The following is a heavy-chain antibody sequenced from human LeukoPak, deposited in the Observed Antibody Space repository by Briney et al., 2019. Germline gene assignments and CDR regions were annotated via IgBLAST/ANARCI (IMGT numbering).Heavy chain of an antibody. CDR3: ARHPYGVLDY. V-gene: IGHV3-7*01. J-gene: IGHJ4*02. Sequence: PGGSLRLSCAVSGFSFDTYWMTWVRQAPGKGLEWVANIKTDASEKYYVDSLKGRFTFSRDNARNSLYLQMNSLRPEDTAVYYCARHPYGVLDYWGQGTLVTVSS. CDR2: IKTDASEK. D-gene: IGHD4-17*01. CDR1: GFSFDTYW.